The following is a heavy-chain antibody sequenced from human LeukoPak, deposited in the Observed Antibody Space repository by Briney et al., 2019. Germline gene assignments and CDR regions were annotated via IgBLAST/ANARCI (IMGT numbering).Heavy chain of an antibody. CDR2: IKQDGSEK. V-gene: IGHV3-7*01. D-gene: IGHD5-12*01. Sequence: GGSLRLSCAASGFTFSSYWMSWVRQAPGKGLEWVANIKQDGSEKYYVDSVKGRFTISRDNAKNSLYLQMNSLRAEDTAVYYCARVFGGYDFPSRPFDYWGQGTLVTVSS. CDR1: GFTFSSYW. CDR3: ARVFGGYDFPSRPFDY. J-gene: IGHJ4*02.